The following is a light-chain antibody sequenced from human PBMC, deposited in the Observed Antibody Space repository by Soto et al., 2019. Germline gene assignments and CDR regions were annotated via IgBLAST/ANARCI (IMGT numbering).Light chain of an antibody. CDR2: GAS. Sequence: EIVMTQSPATLSVSPGERATLSCRASQSVGSNLAWYQQKPGQAPRLLIYGASTRATGIPARFSGSGSGTEFTLTISSLQSEDFAVYYCQQYNNWPPEITFGGGTKVEIK. CDR3: QQYNNWPPEIT. J-gene: IGKJ4*01. V-gene: IGKV3-15*01. CDR1: QSVGSN.